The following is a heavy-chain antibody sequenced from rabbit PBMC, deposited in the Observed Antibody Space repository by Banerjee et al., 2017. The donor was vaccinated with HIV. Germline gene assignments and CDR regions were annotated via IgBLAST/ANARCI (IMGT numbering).Heavy chain of an antibody. D-gene: IGHD4-1*01. J-gene: IGHJ4*01. Sequence: QEQLVESGGGLVTLGGSLKVSCKASGIDFSSYGISWVRQAPGKGLEWIAVIYPNYGRTDYASWVNGRFTISTTSSTTVTLQMPSLAAADTAPYFCARDLGSGWGDYPFDLWGQGTLVTVS. V-gene: IGHV1S45*01. CDR3: ARDLGSGWGDYPFDL. CDR1: GIDFSSYG. CDR2: IYPNYGRT.